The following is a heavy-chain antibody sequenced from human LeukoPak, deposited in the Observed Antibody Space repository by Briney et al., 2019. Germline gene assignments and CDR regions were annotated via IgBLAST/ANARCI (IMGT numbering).Heavy chain of an antibody. CDR1: GGSISSYY. CDR3: ARSVNGDSFYYYYMDV. D-gene: IGHD2-21*02. Sequence: SETLSLTCTVPGGSISSYYWSWIRQPAGKGLEWIGRIYSSGSTNYNPSLKSRVTISVDKSKNQFSLKLTSVTAADTAVYYCARSVNGDSFYYYYMDVWGKGTTVTVSS. V-gene: IGHV4-4*07. J-gene: IGHJ6*03. CDR2: IYSSGST.